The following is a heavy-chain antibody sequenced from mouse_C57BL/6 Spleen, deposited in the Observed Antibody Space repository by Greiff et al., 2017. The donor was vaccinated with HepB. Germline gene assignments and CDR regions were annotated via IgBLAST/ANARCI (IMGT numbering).Heavy chain of an antibody. CDR3: ARDTGDFDY. D-gene: IGHD1-1*01. Sequence: EVKVEESGGGLVKPGGSLKLSCAASGFTFSSYAMSWVRQTPEKRLEWVATISDGGSYTYYPDNVKGRFTISRDNAKNNLYLQMSHLKSEDTAMYYCARDTGDFDYWGQGTTLTVSS. CDR1: GFTFSSYA. CDR2: ISDGGSYT. J-gene: IGHJ2*01. V-gene: IGHV5-4*01.